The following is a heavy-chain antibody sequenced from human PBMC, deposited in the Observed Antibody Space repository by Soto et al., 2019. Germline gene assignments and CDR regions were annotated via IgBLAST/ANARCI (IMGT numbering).Heavy chain of an antibody. CDR3: AKAPRGTCSGARCYELDC. V-gene: IGHV3-23*04. D-gene: IGHD2-2*01. J-gene: IGHJ5*01. Sequence: EVQLVESGGGLVQPGGSLSLSCAASGFSFSNYAMSWVRQAPEKGLEWVSAITGDGRNTYHALSVKGRFSISRDKSKNTLYLQMNSLRAEDTAVYYCAKAPRGTCSGARCYELDCWGHGTLVTFSS. CDR2: ITGDGRNT. CDR1: GFSFSNYA.